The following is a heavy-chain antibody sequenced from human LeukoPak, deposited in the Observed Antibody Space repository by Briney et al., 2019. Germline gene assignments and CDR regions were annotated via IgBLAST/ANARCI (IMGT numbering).Heavy chain of an antibody. CDR2: IIPIFGTA. Sequence: ASVKVSCKASGGTFSSYAISWVRQAPGQGLEWMGGIIPIFGTANYAQKFQGRVTITADESTSTAYMELSSLRSEDTAVYYCARGRFNWLIPSDFDYWGQGTLVTVSS. J-gene: IGHJ4*02. V-gene: IGHV1-69*13. CDR1: GGTFSSYA. D-gene: IGHD3-9*01. CDR3: ARGRFNWLIPSDFDY.